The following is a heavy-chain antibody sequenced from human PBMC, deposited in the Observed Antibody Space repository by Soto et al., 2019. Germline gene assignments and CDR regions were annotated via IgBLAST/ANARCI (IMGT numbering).Heavy chain of an antibody. CDR1: GYTITSHY. CDR2: INPNDGDT. J-gene: IGHJ3*02. Sequence: ASVKVSCKASGYTITSHYIHWVRQAPGQGLEWMAVINPNDGDTTYAQKFQGRVTMTRDTSTSTVYMELSSLRSEDTAVYYCARDRILRYFDWLAPILDAFDIWGQGTMVTVSS. V-gene: IGHV1-46*01. CDR3: ARDRILRYFDWLAPILDAFDI. D-gene: IGHD3-9*01.